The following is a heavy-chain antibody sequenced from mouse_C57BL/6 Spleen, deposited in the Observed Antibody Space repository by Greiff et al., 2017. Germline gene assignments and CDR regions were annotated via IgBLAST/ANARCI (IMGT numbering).Heavy chain of an antibody. CDR3: ARDFTTVVADY. V-gene: IGHV5-6*01. CDR1: GFTFSSYG. CDR2: ISSGGSYT. J-gene: IGHJ2*01. Sequence: EVQRVESGGDLVKPGGSLKLSCAASGFTFSSYGMSWVRQTPDKRLEWVATISSGGSYTYYPDSVKGRFTISRDNAKNTLYLQMSSLKSEDTAMYYCARDFTTVVADYWGQGTTLTVSS. D-gene: IGHD1-1*01.